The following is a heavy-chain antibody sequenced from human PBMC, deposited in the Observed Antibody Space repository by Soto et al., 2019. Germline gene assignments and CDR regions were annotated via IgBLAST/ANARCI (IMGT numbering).Heavy chain of an antibody. CDR2: MNPNSGNT. Sequence: QVQLVQSGAEVKKPGASVKVSCKASGYTFTSYDINWVRQATGQGLEWMGWMNPNSGNTGYAQKFQGRVTMTRNTSISTAYMELSSLRSEDTAVYYCAIGLFPVATIGVYYFDYWGQGTLVTVSS. CDR1: GYTFTSYD. J-gene: IGHJ4*02. D-gene: IGHD5-12*01. V-gene: IGHV1-8*01. CDR3: AIGLFPVATIGVYYFDY.